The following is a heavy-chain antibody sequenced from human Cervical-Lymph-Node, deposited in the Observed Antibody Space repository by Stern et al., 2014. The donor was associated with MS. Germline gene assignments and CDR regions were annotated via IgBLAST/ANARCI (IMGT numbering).Heavy chain of an antibody. J-gene: IGHJ6*02. CDR3: ARRKYSSSYYYYFGMDV. Sequence: EMQLVESGAEVKKPGESLRISCKGSGYTFSNYWIGWGRQMPGKGLEWIGGIFPGDSDARYSPSFQGQITISADKSSNTAFLQWNSLKASDTAMYYCARRKYSSSYYYYFGMDVWGQGTTVTVSS. CDR1: GYTFSNYW. CDR2: IFPGDSDA. V-gene: IGHV5-51*03. D-gene: IGHD6-13*01.